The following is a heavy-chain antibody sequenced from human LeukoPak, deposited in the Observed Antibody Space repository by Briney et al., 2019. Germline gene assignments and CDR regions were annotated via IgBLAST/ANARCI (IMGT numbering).Heavy chain of an antibody. D-gene: IGHD3-3*01. CDR2: ISSSGSTI. CDR1: GFTFNTYT. CDR3: ARGDFWSGYSGFDP. V-gene: IGHV3-48*04. Sequence: PGGSLRLSCAASGFTFNTYTMNWVRQAPGKGLEWVSYISSSGSTIYYADSVKGRFTISRDNAKNSLYLQMNSLRAEDTAVYYCARGDFWSGYSGFDPWGQGTLVTVSS. J-gene: IGHJ5*02.